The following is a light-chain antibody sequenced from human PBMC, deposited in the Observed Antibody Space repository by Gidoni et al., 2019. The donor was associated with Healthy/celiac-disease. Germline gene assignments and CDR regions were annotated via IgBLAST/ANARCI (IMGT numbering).Light chain of an antibody. V-gene: IGLV2-11*01. CDR3: CSYAGSYTSWV. J-gene: IGLJ3*02. CDR1: SSDVGGYNY. CDR2: DVS. Sequence: QSALTQPRSVSGSPGQAVTISCTGTSSDVGGYNYVSWYQHHPGKAPKLMIYDVSKRPSGVPDRFSGSKSCNTASLTISGLQAEDEADYYCCSYAGSYTSWVFGGGTKLTVL.